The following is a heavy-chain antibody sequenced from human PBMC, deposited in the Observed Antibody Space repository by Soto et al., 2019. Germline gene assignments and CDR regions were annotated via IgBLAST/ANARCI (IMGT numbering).Heavy chain of an antibody. D-gene: IGHD5-12*01. CDR3: ATYSAYDRWFDV. J-gene: IGHJ3*01. CDR2: IYYSGTT. CDR1: GGSISSSNYY. V-gene: IGHV4-39*01. Sequence: QLQLQESGPGLVKPSESLSLTCTVSGGSISSSNYYWGWIRQPPGKGLEWIGSIYYSGTTYYNPSLKSRVTISVDTSKNQFSLKLTSVTAADTAVYYCATYSAYDRWFDVWGQGTMVTVSS.